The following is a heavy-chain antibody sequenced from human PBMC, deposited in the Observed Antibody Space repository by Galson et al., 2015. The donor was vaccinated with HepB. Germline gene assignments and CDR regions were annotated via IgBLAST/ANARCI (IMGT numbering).Heavy chain of an antibody. CDR3: TRGGRNYYGSGSYSRVYYYYYGMDV. V-gene: IGHV3-49*04. D-gene: IGHD3-10*01. CDR1: GFTFGDYA. CDR2: IRSKAYGGTT. J-gene: IGHJ6*02. Sequence: SLRLSCAASGFTFGDYAMSWVRQAPGKGLEWVGFIRSKAYGGTTEYAASVKGRFTISRDDSKSIAYLQMNSLKTEDTAVYYCTRGGRNYYGSGSYSRVYYYYYGMDVWGQGTTVTVSS.